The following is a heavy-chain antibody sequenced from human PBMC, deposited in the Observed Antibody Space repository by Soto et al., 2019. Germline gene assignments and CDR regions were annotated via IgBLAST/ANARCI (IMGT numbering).Heavy chain of an antibody. CDR3: ARAPASRYCSSTSCPFDY. J-gene: IGHJ4*02. Sequence: PSDTLSLTCTVSGGSISSGGYYWSWIRQHPGKGLEWIGYIYYSGSTYYNPSLKSRVTISVDTSKNQFSLKLSSVTAADTAVYYCARAPASRYCSSTSCPFDYWGQGTLVTVSS. CDR2: IYYSGST. CDR1: GGSISSGGYY. V-gene: IGHV4-31*03. D-gene: IGHD2-2*01.